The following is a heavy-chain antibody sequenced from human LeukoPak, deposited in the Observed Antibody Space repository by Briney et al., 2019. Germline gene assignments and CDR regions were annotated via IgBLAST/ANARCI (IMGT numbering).Heavy chain of an antibody. CDR3: ARDLSSGYYGITRGWFDP. J-gene: IGHJ5*02. D-gene: IGHD3-22*01. CDR2: MYTGGST. Sequence: PGGSLRLSCAASGFTVSSNYMSWVRQAPGKGLEWVSVMYTGGSTYYADSVKGRFTISRDNSKNTLYLQMNSLRAEDTAVYYCARDLSSGYYGITRGWFDPWGQGTLVTVSS. V-gene: IGHV3-66*01. CDR1: GFTVSSNY.